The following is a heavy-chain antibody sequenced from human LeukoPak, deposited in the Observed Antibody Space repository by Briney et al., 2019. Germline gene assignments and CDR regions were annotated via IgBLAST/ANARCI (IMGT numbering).Heavy chain of an antibody. CDR3: ASTWIQLWGNFDY. Sequence: ASVKVSCTASGYTFTSYYMHWVRQAPGKGLGWMGGFDPEDGETIYAQKFQGRVTMTEDTSTDTAYMELSSLRSEDTAVYYCASTWIQLWGNFDYWGQGTLVTVSS. CDR2: FDPEDGET. D-gene: IGHD5-18*01. J-gene: IGHJ4*02. CDR1: GYTFTSYY. V-gene: IGHV1-24*01.